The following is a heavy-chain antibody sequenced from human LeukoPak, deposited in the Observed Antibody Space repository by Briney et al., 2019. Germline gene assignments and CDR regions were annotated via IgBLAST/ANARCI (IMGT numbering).Heavy chain of an antibody. D-gene: IGHD3-3*01. CDR1: EFSFSSYA. CDR2: ISFDGSDK. CDR3: ARDLSGYYFDY. J-gene: IGHJ4*02. V-gene: IGHV3-30*04. Sequence: GGSLRLSCAASEFSFSSYAMHWVRQAAGKGLEWVAVISFDGSDKYYADSVKGRFTISRDNSESTLYLQMNSLRAEDTAVYYCARDLSGYYFDYWGQGTLVTVYS.